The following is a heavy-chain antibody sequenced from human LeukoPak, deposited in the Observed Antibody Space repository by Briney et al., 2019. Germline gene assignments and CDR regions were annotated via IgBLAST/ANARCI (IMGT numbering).Heavy chain of an antibody. CDR3: AGSGSYETFDY. Sequence: GGSLRLSCAASGFTVSSNYMSWVRQAPGKGLEWVSVIYSGGSTYYTDSVKGRFTISRDNSKNTLYLQMNSLRAEDTAVYYCAGSGSYETFDYWGQGTLVTVSS. D-gene: IGHD3-10*01. CDR2: IYSGGST. V-gene: IGHV3-53*01. J-gene: IGHJ4*02. CDR1: GFTVSSNY.